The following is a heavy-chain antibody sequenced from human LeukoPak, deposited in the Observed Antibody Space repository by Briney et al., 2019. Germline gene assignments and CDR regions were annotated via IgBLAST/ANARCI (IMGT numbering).Heavy chain of an antibody. J-gene: IGHJ4*02. Sequence: GGSLRLSCAASGFTFSTYAMNWVRQAPGKGPEWVSTISGNGVSTYYADSVKGRFTISRDNSKNTLYLQMNSLRAEDTAVYYCVKRENSGRYFPFDYWGQGTLVTVSS. CDR2: ISGNGVST. CDR1: GFTFSTYA. D-gene: IGHD1-26*01. V-gene: IGHV3-23*01. CDR3: VKRENSGRYFPFDY.